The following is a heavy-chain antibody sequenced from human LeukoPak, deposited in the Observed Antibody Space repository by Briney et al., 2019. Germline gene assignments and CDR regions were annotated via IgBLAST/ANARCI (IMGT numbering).Heavy chain of an antibody. CDR3: ARRITCTYGYDY. Sequence: ETLSLTCTVSGGSISSSSFYWGWIRQPPGKGLEWIGTIYYSGSTYYNPSLKSRVTISVDTSKNQFSLKLSSVTAADTAVYYCARRITCTYGYDYWGQGTLVTVSS. J-gene: IGHJ4*02. CDR1: GGSISSSSFY. D-gene: IGHD5-18*01. V-gene: IGHV4-39*01. CDR2: IYYSGST.